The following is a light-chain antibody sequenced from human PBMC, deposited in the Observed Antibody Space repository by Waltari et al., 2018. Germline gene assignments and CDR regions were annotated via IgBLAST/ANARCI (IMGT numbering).Light chain of an antibody. CDR3: QQLNSYPLT. CDR2: AAY. V-gene: IGKV1-9*01. CDR1: QGISSY. J-gene: IGKJ5*01. Sequence: DIQLTQSPSFLSASVGDRVTITCRASQGISSYFAWYQQKPVKAPKLLIYAAYTLQSGVPSRFSGSGSGTEFTLTISSLQPEDFATYYCQQLNSYPLTFGQGTRLEIK.